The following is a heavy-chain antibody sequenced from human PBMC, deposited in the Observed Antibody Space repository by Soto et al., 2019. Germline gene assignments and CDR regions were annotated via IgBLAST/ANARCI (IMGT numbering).Heavy chain of an antibody. D-gene: IGHD3-22*01. CDR1: GGSIGSGGYY. V-gene: IGHV4-31*03. CDR2: IHYSGNT. CDR3: ATNHDDISGRTPLLFDS. Sequence: QVQLQESGPGLVKPSQTLSLTCTVSGGSIGSGGYYWDWIRQHPGKGPEWIGYIHYSGNTYYNPSLKSRLTISLFPSKNRFSLLLSSVTAADTAVYFCATNHDDISGRTPLLFDSWGQGTLVSVSS. J-gene: IGHJ4*02.